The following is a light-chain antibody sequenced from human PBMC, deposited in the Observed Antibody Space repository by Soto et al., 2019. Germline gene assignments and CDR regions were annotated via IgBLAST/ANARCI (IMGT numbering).Light chain of an antibody. Sequence: QSALTQPPSVSGAPGQRVTISCTGSSSNIGAYYDVHWYQQLPGTAPKLLIYGNNNRPSGVPDRFSGSKSGTSASLAITGLQAEDEAHYYCQSYENSLSGYVFGTGTKVTVL. V-gene: IGLV1-40*01. CDR2: GNN. CDR1: SSNIGAYYD. CDR3: QSYENSLSGYV. J-gene: IGLJ1*01.